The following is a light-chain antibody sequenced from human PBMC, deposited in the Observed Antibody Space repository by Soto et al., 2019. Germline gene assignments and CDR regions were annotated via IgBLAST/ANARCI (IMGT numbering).Light chain of an antibody. CDR1: QVISNW. V-gene: IGKV1-12*01. CDR2: GAS. Sequence: IQLTQSPSPVSPSVGARLTITVRGGQVISNWLAWYQRQPGKPPKLLIYGASGLQSGVPSRSSGGGSGTHFTLIISSLQPEDFATYYCQQTSTFLPLSFGGGTKVEI. CDR3: QQTSTFLPLS. J-gene: IGKJ4*01.